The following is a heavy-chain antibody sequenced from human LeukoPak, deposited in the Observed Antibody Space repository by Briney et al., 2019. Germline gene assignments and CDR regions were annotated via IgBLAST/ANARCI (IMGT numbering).Heavy chain of an antibody. CDR3: ARDLLVPAVTYYYYYGMDV. J-gene: IGHJ6*02. V-gene: IGHV3-21*01. CDR1: GFTFSSYA. CDR2: ISSSSSYI. Sequence: PGGSLRLSCAASGFTFSSYAMSWVRQAPGKGLEWVSSISSSSSYIYYADSVKGRFTISRDNAKNSLYLQMNSLRAEDTAVYYCARDLLVPAVTYYYYYGMDVWGQGTTVTVSS. D-gene: IGHD2-2*01.